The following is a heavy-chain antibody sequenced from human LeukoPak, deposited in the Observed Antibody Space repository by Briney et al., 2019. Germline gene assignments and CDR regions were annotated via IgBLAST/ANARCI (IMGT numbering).Heavy chain of an antibody. CDR1: GYTFTSYY. V-gene: IGHV1-24*01. CDR2: FDPENGEI. Sequence: ASVKVSCKASGYTFTSYYMHWVRQAPGKGLEWMGGFDPENGEIIYAQKFQGRVTMTEDTSTETAYMELSSLRSEDTAVYYCAIVFLYGSGSQFWFDPWGRGTLVTVSS. D-gene: IGHD3-10*01. CDR3: AIVFLYGSGSQFWFDP. J-gene: IGHJ5*02.